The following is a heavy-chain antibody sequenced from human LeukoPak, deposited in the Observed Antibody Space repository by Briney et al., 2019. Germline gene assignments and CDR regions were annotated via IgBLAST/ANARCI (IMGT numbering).Heavy chain of an antibody. CDR2: INGDGTYM. J-gene: IGHJ4*02. D-gene: IGHD2-15*01. CDR1: GFTFASDV. CDR3: VRALKTDST. Sequence: PGGSLRLSCTASGFTFASDVIHWVRQTPGKGLEWISYINGDGTYMYYADSVKGRFTVSKDIAKNSVYLQMNSLRDEDTAVYFCVRALKTDSTWGQGSRVTVSS. V-gene: IGHV3-48*02.